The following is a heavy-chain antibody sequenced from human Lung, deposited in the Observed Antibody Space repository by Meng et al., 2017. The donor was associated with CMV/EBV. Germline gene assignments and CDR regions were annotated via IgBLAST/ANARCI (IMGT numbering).Heavy chain of an antibody. CDR3: ARDWGSGSDY. J-gene: IGHJ4*02. CDR1: GGSISSGDYY. V-gene: IGHV4-30-4*08. D-gene: IGHD3-16*01. Sequence: ALLQGAGPGLVTPSPTLSLTCTVSGGSISSGDYYWSWIRPPPGKGLEWIWYIYYSGSTYYNPSLKSRVTISVDTSKNQFSLKLSSVTAADTAVYYCARDWGSGSDYWGQGTLVTVSS. CDR2: IYYSGST.